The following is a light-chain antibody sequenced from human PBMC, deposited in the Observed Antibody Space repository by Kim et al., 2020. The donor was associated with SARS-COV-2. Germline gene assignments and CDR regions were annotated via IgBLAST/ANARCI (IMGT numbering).Light chain of an antibody. V-gene: IGKV3-15*01. CDR3: QQYNNWPYT. J-gene: IGKJ2*01. CDR1: QSVSSN. Sequence: EIVMTQSPATLSVSPGERATLSCRASQSVSSNLAWYQQKPGQAPRLLIYGASTRATGLPSRFSGSGSGTEFTLTISSLQSEDFAVYSCQQYNNWPYTFGQGTKLGD. CDR2: GAS.